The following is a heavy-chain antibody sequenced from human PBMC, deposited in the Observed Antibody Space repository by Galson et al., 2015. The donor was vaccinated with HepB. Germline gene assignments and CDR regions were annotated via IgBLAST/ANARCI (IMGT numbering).Heavy chain of an antibody. J-gene: IGHJ4*02. CDR2: ISGSGGST. CDR1: GFTFNNYA. D-gene: IGHD3-3*01. Sequence: SLRLSCAASGFTFNNYAMSWVRQAPGKGLEWVSSISGSGGSTYYADSVKGRFTISRDNSKNTLYLQMNSLRAEDTAVYYCAKVSSFWSGYHDYWGQGTLVTVSS. V-gene: IGHV3-23*01. CDR3: AKVSSFWSGYHDY.